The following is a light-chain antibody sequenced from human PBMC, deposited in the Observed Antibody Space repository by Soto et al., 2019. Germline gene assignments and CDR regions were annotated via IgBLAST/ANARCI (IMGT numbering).Light chain of an antibody. CDR2: AAS. J-gene: IGKJ4*01. CDR3: QQHTNWPLT. Sequence: DTVLTQSPGSLSLSPGERATLTCRASESVRTFLAWYQQKPGHAPRLLIYAASNRATGIPARFSGSGSGTDFTLTISSLEPEDSAVYYCQQHTNWPLTFGGGTKVDI. CDR1: ESVRTF. V-gene: IGKV3-11*01.